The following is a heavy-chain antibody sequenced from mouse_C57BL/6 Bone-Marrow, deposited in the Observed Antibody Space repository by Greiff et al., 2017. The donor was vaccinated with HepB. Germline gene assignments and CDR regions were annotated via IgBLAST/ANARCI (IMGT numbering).Heavy chain of an antibody. CDR1: GYTFTDYY. CDR3: ARDYSNPFAY. D-gene: IGHD2-5*01. CDR2: INPYNGGT. V-gene: IGHV1-19*01. J-gene: IGHJ3*01. Sequence: VQLKQSGPVLVKPGASVKMSCKASGYTFTDYYMNWVKQSHGKSLEWIGVINPYNGGTSYNQKFKGKATLTVYKSSSTAYMELNSLTSEDSAVYYCARDYSNPFAYWGQGTLVTVSA.